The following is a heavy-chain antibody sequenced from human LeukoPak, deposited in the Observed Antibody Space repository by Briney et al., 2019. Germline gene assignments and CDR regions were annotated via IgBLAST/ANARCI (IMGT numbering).Heavy chain of an antibody. CDR3: ARRYCSSTDCLFDY. CDR2: ISSRVTSV. CDR1: GFSFSGFE. Sequence: PGGSLRLSCAASGFSFSGFEMSWVRQAPGKGPEWVSSISSRVTSVYYADSVKGRFTISRDNAKNSLYLQMNSLRAEDTAVYYCARRYCSSTDCLFDYWGQGTLVTVSS. J-gene: IGHJ4*02. V-gene: IGHV3-48*03. D-gene: IGHD2-2*01.